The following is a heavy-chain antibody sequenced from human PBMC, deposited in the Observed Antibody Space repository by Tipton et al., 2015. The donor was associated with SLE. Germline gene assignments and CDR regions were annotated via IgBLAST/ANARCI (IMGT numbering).Heavy chain of an antibody. CDR1: GFTFSSYG. D-gene: IGHD3-22*01. CDR3: AKDVDSSGYEYCDF. J-gene: IGHJ4*02. CDR2: IWYDESRK. Sequence: LSLTCAASGFTFSSYGMHWVRQAPGKGLEWVASIWYDESRKYFADSVKGRFTISRDNSKNTPYLQMNSLRAEDTAVYYCAKDVDSSGYEYCDFWGQGTLVTVSS. V-gene: IGHV3-33*06.